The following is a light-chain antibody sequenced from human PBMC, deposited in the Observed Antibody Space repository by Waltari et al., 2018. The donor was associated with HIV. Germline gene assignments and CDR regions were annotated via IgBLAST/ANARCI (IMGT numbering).Light chain of an antibody. CDR2: EGI. CDR3: CSYGGSSNWV. V-gene: IGLV2-23*01. CDR1: SSHVGNSNL. Sequence: SPGQSITISCTGTSSHVGNSNLVPWYQQHPGKAPKLMIYEGIKRPSGVSNRISGPKSSNTASLTISGLQAEDEADYYCCSYGGSSNWVFGGGTKLTVL. J-gene: IGLJ3*02.